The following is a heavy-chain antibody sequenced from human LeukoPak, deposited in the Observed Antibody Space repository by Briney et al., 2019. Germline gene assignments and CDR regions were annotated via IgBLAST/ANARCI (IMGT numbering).Heavy chain of an antibody. CDR2: IYTSGST. D-gene: IGHD5-18*01. CDR3: ARNTGGYSYGYNYYMDV. Sequence: SETLSLTCTVSGGSISSYYWSWIRQPAGKGLEWIGRIYTSGSTNYNPSLKSRVTMSVDTSKNQFSLKLSSVTAADTAVYCCARNTGGYSYGYNYYMDVWGKGTTVTVSS. J-gene: IGHJ6*03. CDR1: GGSISSYY. V-gene: IGHV4-4*07.